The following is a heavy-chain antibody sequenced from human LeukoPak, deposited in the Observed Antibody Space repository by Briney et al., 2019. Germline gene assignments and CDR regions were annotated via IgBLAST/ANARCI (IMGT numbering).Heavy chain of an antibody. V-gene: IGHV4-59*11. J-gene: IGHJ6*03. CDR1: GGSISSHY. D-gene: IGHD4-17*01. CDR2: IYYSGST. Sequence: SETLSLTCTVSGGSISSHYWSWIRQPPGKGLEWIGYIYYSGSTNYNPSLKSRVTISVDTSKNQFSLKLSSVTAADTAVYYCARGATVTSRHYYYYYHMDVWGKGTTVTVSS. CDR3: ARGATVTSRHYYYYYHMDV.